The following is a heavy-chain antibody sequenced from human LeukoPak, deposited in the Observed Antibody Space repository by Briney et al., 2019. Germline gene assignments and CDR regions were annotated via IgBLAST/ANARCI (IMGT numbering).Heavy chain of an antibody. D-gene: IGHD1-7*01. CDR3: AKEGKTRNWNYYQAKSVY. J-gene: IGHJ4*02. Sequence: GGSLRLSCAASGFTFSSYAMSWVRQAPGKGLEWVSAISGSGGSTYYADSVKGRFTISRDNSKNTLSLQMNSLRAEDTAVYYCAKEGKTRNWNYYQAKSVYWGQGTLVTVSS. CDR1: GFTFSSYA. CDR2: ISGSGGST. V-gene: IGHV3-23*01.